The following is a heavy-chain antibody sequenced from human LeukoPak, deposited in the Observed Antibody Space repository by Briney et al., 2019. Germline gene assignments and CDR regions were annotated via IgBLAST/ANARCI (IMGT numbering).Heavy chain of an antibody. CDR3: ARGSVRIVVVPAARWYYYYGMDA. Sequence: PSETLSLTCAVYGGSFSGYYWSWIRQPPGKGLEWIGEINHSGSTNYNPSLKSRVTISVDTSKNQFSLKLSSVTAADTAVYYCARGSVRIVVVPAARWYYYYGMDAWGQGTTVTVSS. V-gene: IGHV4-34*01. CDR1: GGSFSGYY. D-gene: IGHD2-2*01. CDR2: INHSGST. J-gene: IGHJ6*02.